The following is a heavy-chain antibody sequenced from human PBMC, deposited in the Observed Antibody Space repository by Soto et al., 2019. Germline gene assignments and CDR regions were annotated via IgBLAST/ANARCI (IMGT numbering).Heavy chain of an antibody. CDR1: GGSITSYY. J-gene: IGHJ6*02. V-gene: IGHV4-4*07. Sequence: SETLSLTCTVCGGSITSYYWSWIRQPAGKGLEWIGRLYSSESTNYNPSLKTRVTMSVDTSKNQISLHLSSVTDADTAVYFCARVRDEHLDHYGLDVWGQGTTVTVSS. CDR2: LYSSEST. CDR3: ARVRDEHLDHYGLDV.